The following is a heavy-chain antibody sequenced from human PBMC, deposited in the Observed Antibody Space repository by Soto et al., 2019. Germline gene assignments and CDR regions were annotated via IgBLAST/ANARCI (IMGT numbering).Heavy chain of an antibody. CDR3: AREYESLYYYDPPDV. J-gene: IGHJ6*02. V-gene: IGHV3-30-3*01. CDR1: GFTFSSYA. D-gene: IGHD3-22*01. Sequence: GGSLRLSCAASGFTFSSYAMHWVRQAPGKGLEWVAVISYDGSNKYYADSVKGRFTISRDNSKNKLYLQMNSLRAEDTAVYYCAREYESLYYYDPPDVWGQGTTVTVSS. CDR2: ISYDGSNK.